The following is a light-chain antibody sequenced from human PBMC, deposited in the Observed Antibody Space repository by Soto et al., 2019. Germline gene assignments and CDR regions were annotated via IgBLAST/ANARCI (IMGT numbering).Light chain of an antibody. J-gene: IGKJ1*01. Sequence: DIQMTQSPSSLSASVRDRVTITCRSSQSIGRNLNWYLQKPGKAPKLLVYAASHLQRGVPSRFSGGGPGTAFTLILSSLQPEESATYNCQQSYNTPWTFGQGNKVDIK. CDR3: QQSYNTPWT. CDR2: AAS. V-gene: IGKV1-39*01. CDR1: QSIGRN.